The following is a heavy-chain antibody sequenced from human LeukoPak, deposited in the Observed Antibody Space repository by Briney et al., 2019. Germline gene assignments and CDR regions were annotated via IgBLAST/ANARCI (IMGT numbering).Heavy chain of an antibody. CDR1: GFTVSSNY. D-gene: IGHD6-6*01. CDR2: IYSGGST. CDR3: AREGYSCSSAGWGWFDP. J-gene: IGHJ5*02. Sequence: PRGSLRLSCAASGFTVSSNYMSWVRQAPGKGLEWVSVIYSGGSTYYADSVKGRFTISRDNSKNTLYLQMNSLRAEDTAVYYCAREGYSCSSAGWGWFDPWGQGTLVTVSS. V-gene: IGHV3-66*01.